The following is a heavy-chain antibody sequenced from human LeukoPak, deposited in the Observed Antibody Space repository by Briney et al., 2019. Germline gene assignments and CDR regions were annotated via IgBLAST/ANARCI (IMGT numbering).Heavy chain of an antibody. D-gene: IGHD3-10*01. V-gene: IGHV3-30*02. CDR3: AKPPRFGELLFDY. CDR2: IRYDGSNK. Sequence: PGGSLRLSSAAAGFTFSSYGMHWVRQAPGKGLEWVAFIRYDGSNKYYADSVKGRFTISRDNSKNTLYLQMNSLRAEDTAVYYCAKPPRFGELLFDYWGQGTLVTVSS. CDR1: GFTFSSYG. J-gene: IGHJ4*02.